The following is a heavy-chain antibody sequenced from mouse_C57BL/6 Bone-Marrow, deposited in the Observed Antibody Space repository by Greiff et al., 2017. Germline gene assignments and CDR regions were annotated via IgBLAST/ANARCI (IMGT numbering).Heavy chain of an antibody. Sequence: QVQLQQPGAELVKPGASVKLSCKASGYTFTNYWMHWVKQRPGQGLEWIGMMHPNGGSPDYNEKFKSKATRSVDKSSRTAYMEISRLTSEVSAVYYCVRSNDYDDETMDYWGQGTSVTVSS. D-gene: IGHD2-4*01. CDR1: GYTFTNYW. J-gene: IGHJ4*01. CDR2: MHPNGGSP. V-gene: IGHV1-64*01. CDR3: VRSNDYDDETMDY.